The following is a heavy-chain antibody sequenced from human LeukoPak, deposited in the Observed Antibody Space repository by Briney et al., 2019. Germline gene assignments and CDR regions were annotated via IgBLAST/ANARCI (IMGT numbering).Heavy chain of an antibody. CDR1: GFTLRSKD. CDR2: INSEWSRT. V-gene: IGHV3-74*01. D-gene: IGHD2-2*01. J-gene: IGHJ5*02. CDR3: ARAGDYCTSTSCYYWANP. Sequence: GVSVTLSCAPSGFTLRSKDVHWVRQAPGKGLVWVARINSEWSRTSYADCVKDRFTTSRDNAKNTLSLQMNSLRAEDTAVYSCARAGDYCTSTSCYYWANPWGQGTLVTVSS.